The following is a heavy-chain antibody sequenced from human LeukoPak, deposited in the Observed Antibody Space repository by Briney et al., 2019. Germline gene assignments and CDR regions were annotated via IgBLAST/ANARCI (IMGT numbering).Heavy chain of an antibody. V-gene: IGHV3-23*01. J-gene: IGHJ4*02. CDR1: GFTFSSYA. Sequence: PGGSLRLSCAASGFTFSSYAMSWVRQAPGKGLEWVSAISGSGGSTYYADSVKGRFTISRDNSKYTLYLQMNSLRAEDTAVYYCAKSYYDSSGYSSFDYWGQGTLVTVSS. D-gene: IGHD3-22*01. CDR3: AKSYYDSSGYSSFDY. CDR2: ISGSGGST.